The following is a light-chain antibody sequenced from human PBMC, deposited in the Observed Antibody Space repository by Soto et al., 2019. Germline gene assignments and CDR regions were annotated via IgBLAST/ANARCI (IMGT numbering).Light chain of an antibody. CDR2: DDD. CDR1: NIGSKS. J-gene: IGLJ1*01. Sequence: SYELTQPPSVSVAPGQTARITCGGNNIGSKSVHWYQLKPGQAPVLVVYDDDDRPSGIPERFSGSNSGNTATLTTGRVEAGEEADYYCQVWDSGSDHFVFGTGTKVTVL. CDR3: QVWDSGSDHFV. V-gene: IGLV3-21*02.